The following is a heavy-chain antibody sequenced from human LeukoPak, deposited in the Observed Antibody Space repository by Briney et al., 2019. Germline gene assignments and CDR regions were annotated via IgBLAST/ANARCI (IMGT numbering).Heavy chain of an antibody. CDR3: ARQGQWLDYFDY. V-gene: IGHV4-39*01. Sequence: GSLRLSCAASGFTFSDYYMSWIRQPPGKGLEWIGSIYYSGSTYYNPSLKSRVTISVDTSKNQSSLKLSSVTAADTAVYYCARQGQWLDYFDYWGQGTLVTVSS. CDR2: IYYSGST. D-gene: IGHD6-19*01. J-gene: IGHJ4*02. CDR1: GFTFSDYY.